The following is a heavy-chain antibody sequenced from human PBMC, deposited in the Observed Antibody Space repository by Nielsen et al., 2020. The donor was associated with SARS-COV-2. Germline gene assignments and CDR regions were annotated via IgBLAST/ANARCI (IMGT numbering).Heavy chain of an antibody. CDR1: GFTFSSYA. CDR3: ARSSESDIVVVPAANNWFDP. Sequence: GESLKISCAASGFTFSSYAMHWVRQAPGKGLEWVALISYDGSNKYYADSVKGRFTISRDNSKNTLYLQMNSLRAEDTAVYYCARSSESDIVVVPAANNWFDPWGQGTLVTVSS. J-gene: IGHJ5*02. V-gene: IGHV3-30-3*01. D-gene: IGHD2-2*01. CDR2: ISYDGSNK.